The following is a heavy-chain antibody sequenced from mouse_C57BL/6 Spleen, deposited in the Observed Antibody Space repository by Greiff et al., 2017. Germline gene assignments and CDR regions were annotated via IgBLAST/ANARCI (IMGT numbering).Heavy chain of an antibody. Sequence: QVQLQQPGAELVKPGASVKLSCKASGYTFTSYWMHWVKQRPGRGLEWIGRIDPNSGGTKYNEKFKSKATLTVDKPSSTAYMQLSSLTSEESAVYYCARDYYDYDGFAYWGQGTLVTVSA. CDR2: IDPNSGGT. D-gene: IGHD2-4*01. J-gene: IGHJ3*01. CDR3: ARDYYDYDGFAY. CDR1: GYTFTSYW. V-gene: IGHV1-72*01.